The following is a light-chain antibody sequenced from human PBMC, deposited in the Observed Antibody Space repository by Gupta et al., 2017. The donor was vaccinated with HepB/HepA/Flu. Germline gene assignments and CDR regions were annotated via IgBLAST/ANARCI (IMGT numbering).Light chain of an antibody. CDR3: QSYDSSLSSRV. J-gene: IGLJ1*01. V-gene: IGLV1-40*01. CDR2: ANS. Sequence: VLTQPPSVSGAPGHRLTISCTGSGSNIGASYTVHWYQELPGTAPRLLIYANSNRPSGIPDRFSSSRSATSASLAITELQAGDEAEYYCQSYDSSLSSRVFGTGTKVTVL. CDR1: GSNIGASYT.